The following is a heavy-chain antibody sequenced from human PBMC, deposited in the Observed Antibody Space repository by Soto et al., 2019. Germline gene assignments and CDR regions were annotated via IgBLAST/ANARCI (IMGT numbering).Heavy chain of an antibody. J-gene: IGHJ5*02. V-gene: IGHV4-34*01. D-gene: IGHD6-13*01. CDR1: GGSFSGYY. Sequence: NPSETLSLTCAVYGGSFSGYYWSWIRQPPGKGLEWIGEINHSGSTNYNPSLKSRVTISVDTSKNQFSLKLSSVTAADTAVYYCAVGRIAAASGGPWGQGTLVTVSS. CDR3: AVGRIAAASGGP. CDR2: INHSGST.